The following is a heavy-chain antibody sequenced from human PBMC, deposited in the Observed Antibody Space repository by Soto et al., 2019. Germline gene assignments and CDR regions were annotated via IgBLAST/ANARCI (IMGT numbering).Heavy chain of an antibody. CDR1: EYTFTYLH. D-gene: IGHD3-22*01. V-gene: IGHV1-45*02. J-gene: IGHJ4*02. CDR2: ITIFNGNT. CDR3: ARSPLDSSNEIYFDS. Sequence: QMHLVQSAAEVKKTGSTVTISCEASEYTFTYLHLHWVRQAPGQGLEWLGWITIFNGNTNYAQKFQDRVVISRYTSLSTVYMTLSGLKSEDTAMYYCARSPLDSSNEIYFDSWGQGTLVTVSS.